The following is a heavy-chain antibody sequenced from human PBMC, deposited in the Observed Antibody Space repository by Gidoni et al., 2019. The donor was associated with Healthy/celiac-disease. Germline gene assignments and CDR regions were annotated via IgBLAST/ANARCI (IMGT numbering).Heavy chain of an antibody. Sequence: QLQLQESGPGLVKPSETLSLTCTVSGGSISSSSYYWGWIRQPPGKGLEWIGSIYYSGSTYYNPSLKSRVTISVDTSKNQFSLKLSSVTAADTAVYYCASVWTYGDQGVDYWGQGTLVTVSS. V-gene: IGHV4-39*01. J-gene: IGHJ4*02. CDR3: ASVWTYGDQGVDY. D-gene: IGHD4-17*01. CDR1: GGSISSSSYY. CDR2: IYYSGST.